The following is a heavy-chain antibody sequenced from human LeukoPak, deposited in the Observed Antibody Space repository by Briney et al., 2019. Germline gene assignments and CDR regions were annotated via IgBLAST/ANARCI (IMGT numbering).Heavy chain of an antibody. J-gene: IGHJ6*02. CDR1: GGSISSYY. V-gene: IGHV4-59*01. D-gene: IGHD2-2*01. CDR2: IYYSGST. CDR3: ARSLESSSTSWGYYYYYGMDV. Sequence: SETLSLTCTVSGGSISSYYWSWIRQPPGKGLEWIGYIYYSGSTNYNPSLKSRVTISVDTSRNQFSLKLSSVTAADTAVYYCARSLESSSTSWGYYYYYGMDVWGQGTTVTVSS.